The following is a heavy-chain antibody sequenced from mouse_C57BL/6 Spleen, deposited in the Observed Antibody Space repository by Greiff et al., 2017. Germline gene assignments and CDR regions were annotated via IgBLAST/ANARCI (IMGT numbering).Heavy chain of an antibody. CDR2: IYPGDGDT. CDR3: ARWYGRYGSSSYYFDH. J-gene: IGHJ2*01. Sequence: VQGVESGAELVKPGASVKISCKASGYAFSSYWMNRVKQRPGKGLEWIGQIYPGDGDTNYNGKFKGKATLTAAKSSSTAYMQLSSLTSEDSAVYFCARWYGRYGSSSYYFDHWGQGTTLTVSS. V-gene: IGHV1-80*01. CDR1: GYAFSSYW. D-gene: IGHD1-1*01.